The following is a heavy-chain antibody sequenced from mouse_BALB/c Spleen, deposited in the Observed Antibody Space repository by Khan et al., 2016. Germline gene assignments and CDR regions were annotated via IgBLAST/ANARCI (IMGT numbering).Heavy chain of an antibody. CDR2: IDPENGAT. CDR1: GFNITDYY. D-gene: IGHD2-1*01. J-gene: IGHJ2*01. V-gene: IGHV14-4*02. CDR3: NTSYYCNYNYFDY. Sequence: VQLQQSGAELVRSGASVRLSCTASGFNITDYYIHWVKQRPEQGLEWIGWIDPENGATEYAPKFQGQVTMTADTSSNTAYLQISRLTSEDTAICYSNTSYYCNYNYFDYWGQGTTLTVSS.